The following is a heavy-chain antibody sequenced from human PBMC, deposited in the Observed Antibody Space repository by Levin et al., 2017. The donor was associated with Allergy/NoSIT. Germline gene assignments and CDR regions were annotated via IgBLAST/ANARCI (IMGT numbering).Heavy chain of an antibody. J-gene: IGHJ3*02. D-gene: IGHD1-26*01. CDR1: GGTFSSYA. CDR2: IIPIFGTA. V-gene: IGHV1-69*06. CDR3: ARDYSGSYFGAAFDI. Sequence: SVKVSCKASGGTFSSYAISWVRQAPGQGLEWMGGIIPIFGTANYAQKFQGRVTITADKSTSTAYMELSSLRSEDTAVYYCARDYSGSYFGAAFDIWGQGTMVTVSS.